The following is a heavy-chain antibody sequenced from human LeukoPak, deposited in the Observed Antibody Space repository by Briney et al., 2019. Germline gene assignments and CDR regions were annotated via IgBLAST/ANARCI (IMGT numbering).Heavy chain of an antibody. CDR1: GGSISSYY. CDR2: IYYSGST. D-gene: IGHD3-10*02. Sequence: SETLSLTCTVSGGSISSYYWSWIRQPAWKGLEWIGYIYYSGSTNYNPSLKSRVTISVDTSKNQFSLKLSSVTAADTAVYYCARDMLGENDYWGQGTLVTVSS. V-gene: IGHV4-59*01. CDR3: ARDMLGENDY. J-gene: IGHJ4*02.